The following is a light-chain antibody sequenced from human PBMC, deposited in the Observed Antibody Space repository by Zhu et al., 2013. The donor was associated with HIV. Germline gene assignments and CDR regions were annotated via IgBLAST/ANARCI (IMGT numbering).Light chain of an antibody. CDR1: QDISDY. V-gene: IGKV1-33*01. J-gene: IGKJ1*01. CDR2: DAS. CDR3: QQYDNLPWT. Sequence: DIQMTQSPSSLSASVGDRVTITCQASQDISDYLNWYQQKPGKAPKLLISDASNLEIGVPSRFSGSGYGTDFTFTISSLQPEDIGTYFCQQYDNLPWTFGQGTTVGIK.